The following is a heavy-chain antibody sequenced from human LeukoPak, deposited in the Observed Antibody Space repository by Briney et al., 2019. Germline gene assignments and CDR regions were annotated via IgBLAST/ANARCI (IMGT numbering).Heavy chain of an antibody. J-gene: IGHJ4*02. CDR1: QSIYTHSL. V-gene: IGHV1-46*01. D-gene: IGHD3-10*01. CDR3: PRDLSGGFFDY. CDR2: INPGGGDT. Sequence: ASVKVSYKASQSIYTHSLIHGVRESPGHGLEWLGRINPGGGDTHYAQKFQGRVTMTTDTPTSTVNTELSRLRSEDTPVHFFPRDLSGGFFDYWGQGTLV.